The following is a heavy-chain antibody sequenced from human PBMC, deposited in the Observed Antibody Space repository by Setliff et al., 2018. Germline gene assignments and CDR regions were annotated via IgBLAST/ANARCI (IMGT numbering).Heavy chain of an antibody. V-gene: IGHV4-31*03. CDR3: ARVGQQLVYYYYGMDV. CDR2: IYYSGST. Sequence: PSETLSLTCTVSGGSISSGSYYWSWIRQHPGKGLEWIGYIYYSGSTYYNPSLKSRVTVSVDTSKNQFSLKLSSVTAADTAMYYCARVGQQLVYYYYGMDVWGQGTTVTVSS. D-gene: IGHD6-13*01. J-gene: IGHJ6*02. CDR1: GGSISSGSYY.